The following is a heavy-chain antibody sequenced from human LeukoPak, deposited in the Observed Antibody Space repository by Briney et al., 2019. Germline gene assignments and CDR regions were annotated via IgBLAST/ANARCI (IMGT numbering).Heavy chain of an antibody. J-gene: IGHJ5*02. CDR1: GFTFSSYS. V-gene: IGHV3-21*01. CDR3: ARAAAGTLDNWFDP. CDR2: ISSSSSYI. Sequence: PGGSLRLSCAASGFTFSSYSMDWVRQAPGKGLEWVSSISSSSSYIYYADSVKGRFTISRDNAKNSLYLQMNSLRAEVTAVYYCARAAAGTLDNWFDPWGQGTLVTVSS. D-gene: IGHD6-13*01.